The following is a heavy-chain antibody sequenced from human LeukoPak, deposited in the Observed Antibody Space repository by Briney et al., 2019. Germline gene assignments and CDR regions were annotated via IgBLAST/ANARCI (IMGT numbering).Heavy chain of an antibody. D-gene: IGHD2-2*01. V-gene: IGHV1-18*01. Sequence: ASVKVSCKASGGTFSSYAISWVRQAPGQGLEWMGWISAYNGNTNYAQKLQGRVTMTTDTSTSTAYMELRSLRSDDTAVYYCARHGQKYQLLSIDYWGQGTLVTVSS. CDR1: GGTFSSYA. J-gene: IGHJ4*02. CDR2: ISAYNGNT. CDR3: ARHGQKYQLLSIDY.